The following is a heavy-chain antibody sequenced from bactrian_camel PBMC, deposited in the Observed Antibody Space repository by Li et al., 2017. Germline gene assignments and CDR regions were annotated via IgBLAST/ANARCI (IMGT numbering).Heavy chain of an antibody. D-gene: IGHD1*01. V-gene: IGHV3S55*01. Sequence: HVQLVESGGGSVQVGETLRLSCSASGFALDASDMGWYRQTPGSACELVSSVSSDGRRYYADSVKGRFTISQDNSKNTLYLQMNSLKPEDTAVYFCVRDILGQPECYWGQGTQVTVS. CDR2: VSSDGRR. J-gene: IGHJ4*01. CDR3: VRDILGQPECY. CDR1: GFALDASD.